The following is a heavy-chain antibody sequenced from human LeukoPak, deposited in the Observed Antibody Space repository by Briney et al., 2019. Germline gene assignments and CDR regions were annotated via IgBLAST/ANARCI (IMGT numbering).Heavy chain of an antibody. CDR3: ARDSYYDSSGPDAFDI. CDR2: VSSTSSSI. Sequence: PGGSLRLSCAASGFTFSTYNMNWVRQAPGRGLEWVSYVSSTSSSIFYADSVKGRFTISRDNAKKSLYLQMQGLRAEDTAMYYCARDSYYDSSGPDAFDIWGQGTMVTVSS. D-gene: IGHD3-22*01. J-gene: IGHJ3*02. CDR1: GFTFSTYN. V-gene: IGHV3-48*01.